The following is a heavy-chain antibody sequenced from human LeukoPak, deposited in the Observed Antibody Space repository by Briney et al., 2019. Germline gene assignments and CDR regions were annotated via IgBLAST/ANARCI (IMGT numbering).Heavy chain of an antibody. CDR3: ARESPETYYYDSSGYNSGGFDY. D-gene: IGHD3-22*01. V-gene: IGHV3-21*01. CDR1: GFTFSSYS. Sequence: GGSLRLPCAASGFTFSSYSMNWVRQAPGKGLEWVSSISSSSSYIYYADSVKGRFTISRDNAKNSLYLQMNSLRAEDTAVYYCARESPETYYYDSSGYNSGGFDYWGQGTLVTVSS. J-gene: IGHJ4*02. CDR2: ISSSSSYI.